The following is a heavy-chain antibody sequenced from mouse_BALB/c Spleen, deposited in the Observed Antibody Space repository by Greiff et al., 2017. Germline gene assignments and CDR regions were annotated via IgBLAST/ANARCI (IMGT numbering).Heavy chain of an antibody. CDR3: ARGLRSFDY. CDR2: IDTSDSYT. D-gene: IGHD1-1*01. Sequence: VQLQQSGAELVMPGASVKMSCKASGYTFTDYWMHWVKQRPGQGLEWIGAIDTSDSYTSYNQKFKGKATLTVDESSSTAYMQLSSLTSEDSAVYYCARGLRSFDYWGQGTTLTVSS. J-gene: IGHJ2*01. CDR1: GYTFTDYW. V-gene: IGHV1-69*01.